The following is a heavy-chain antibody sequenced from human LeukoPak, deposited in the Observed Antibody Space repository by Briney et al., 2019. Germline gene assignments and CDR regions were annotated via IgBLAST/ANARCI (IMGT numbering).Heavy chain of an antibody. Sequence: ASVKVSCKASGYTFTSYGISWVRQAPGQGLEWMGWISAYNGNTNYAQKLQGRVTMTTDTSTSTAYMELRSLRSDDTAVYYCASYCSSTSCYGDSGYYYYGMDVWGQGTTVIVSS. V-gene: IGHV1-18*01. D-gene: IGHD2-2*01. J-gene: IGHJ6*02. CDR3: ASYCSSTSCYGDSGYYYYGMDV. CDR1: GYTFTSYG. CDR2: ISAYNGNT.